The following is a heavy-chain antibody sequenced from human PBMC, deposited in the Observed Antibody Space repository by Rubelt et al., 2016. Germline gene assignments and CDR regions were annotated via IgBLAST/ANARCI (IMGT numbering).Heavy chain of an antibody. V-gene: IGHV4-61*05. Sequence: QLQLQESGPGLLKPSETLSLTCTVSGGSISSNRYHWGWIRQPPGKGLEWIGYIYYSGSTNSNPSLKSRVTISVDTSKNQFPLKLSSVTAADTAVYYCARVLGAARPVWYFDLWGRGTLVTVSS. CDR3: ARVLGAARPVWYFDL. D-gene: IGHD6-6*01. CDR1: GGSISSNRYH. CDR2: IYYSGST. J-gene: IGHJ2*01.